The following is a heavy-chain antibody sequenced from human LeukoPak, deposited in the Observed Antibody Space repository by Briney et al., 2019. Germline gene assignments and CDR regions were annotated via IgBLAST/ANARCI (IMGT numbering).Heavy chain of an antibody. CDR2: INWNAGST. CDR3: ARGAFYSSGWYENY. CDR1: GFTFDDYG. V-gene: IGHV3-20*04. Sequence: GGSLRLSCAASGFTFDDYGMSWVRQAPGRGVEWVSGINWNAGSTKYDDSVKGRVTICRDNAKTSLYLQMNSLRAEDTALYYCARGAFYSSGWYENYWGQGTLVTVSS. D-gene: IGHD6-19*01. J-gene: IGHJ4*02.